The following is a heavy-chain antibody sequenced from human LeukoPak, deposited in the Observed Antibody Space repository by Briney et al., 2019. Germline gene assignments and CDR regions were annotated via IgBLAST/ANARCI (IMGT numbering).Heavy chain of an antibody. CDR2: IYTSGST. CDR1: GGSISSYY. Sequence: SETLSLTCTVSGGSISSYYWSWIRQPAGKGLEWIGRIYTSGSTNYNPSLKSRVTMSVDTSKNQFSLKLSSVTAADTAVYYCARDAGWGLSSSSPTVAFDIWGQGTMVTVSS. V-gene: IGHV4-4*07. J-gene: IGHJ3*02. D-gene: IGHD6-6*01. CDR3: ARDAGWGLSSSSPTVAFDI.